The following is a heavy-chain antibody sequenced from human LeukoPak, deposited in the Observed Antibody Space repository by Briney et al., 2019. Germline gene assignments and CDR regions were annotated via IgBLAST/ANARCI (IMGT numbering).Heavy chain of an antibody. Sequence: PSETLSLTCTASGGSISSYYWSWIRQPPGKGLEWIGQISYGGITKYNPSLTTRVTISIDTSKNQFSLRLNSVTAADTAVYYCARHKNGTATFDYWGQGTLITVSS. V-gene: IGHV4-59*08. CDR2: ISYGGIT. CDR3: ARHKNGTATFDY. CDR1: GGSISSYY. J-gene: IGHJ4*02. D-gene: IGHD1-26*01.